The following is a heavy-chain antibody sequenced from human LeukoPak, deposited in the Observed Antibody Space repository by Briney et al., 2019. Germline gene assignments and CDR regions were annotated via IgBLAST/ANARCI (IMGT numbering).Heavy chain of an antibody. J-gene: IGHJ5*02. D-gene: IGHD3-10*02. Sequence: SVNVSCKASGGTFSSDAISWVRQAAGQGLERMGGIIPIFGTANYAQKFQGRVTITADESTSTAYMELSSLRSEDTAVYYCARDPSTVRGVITNWFDPWGQGTLVTVSS. V-gene: IGHV1-69*01. CDR2: IIPIFGTA. CDR3: ARDPSTVRGVITNWFDP. CDR1: GGTFSSDA.